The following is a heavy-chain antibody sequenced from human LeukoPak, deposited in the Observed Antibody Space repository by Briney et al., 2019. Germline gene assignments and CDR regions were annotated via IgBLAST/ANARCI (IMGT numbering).Heavy chain of an antibody. CDR1: GDSIRRGYY. V-gene: IGHV4-38-2*02. CDR3: ARAVELYYDTSGYYSDPYFDY. J-gene: IGHJ4*02. Sequence: PSETLSLTCTVSGDSIRRGYYWGWIRQTPGKGLQWIGSIYHSGGTYYEPSLKSRVTISVDTSRNQFSLKMSSVTAADTAVFYCARAVELYYDTSGYYSDPYFDYWGQGTLVTVSS. D-gene: IGHD3-22*01. CDR2: IYHSGGT.